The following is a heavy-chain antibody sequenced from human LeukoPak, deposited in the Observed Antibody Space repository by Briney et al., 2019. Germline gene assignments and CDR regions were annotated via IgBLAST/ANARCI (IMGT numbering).Heavy chain of an antibody. Sequence: AGGSLRLSCAASGFTFSSYAMHWVRQTPGKGLEWVAVISYDGSNKYYADSVKGRFTISRDNSKNTLYLQMNSLRAEDTAVYYCAREGQLCCDYWGQGTLVTVSS. V-gene: IGHV3-30-3*01. CDR2: ISYDGSNK. J-gene: IGHJ4*02. CDR1: GFTFSSYA. CDR3: AREGQLCCDY. D-gene: IGHD3-10*02.